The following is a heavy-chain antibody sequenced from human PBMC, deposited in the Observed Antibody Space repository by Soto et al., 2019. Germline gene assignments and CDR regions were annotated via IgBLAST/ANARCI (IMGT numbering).Heavy chain of an antibody. CDR1: GFTFSSYA. D-gene: IGHD3-3*01. V-gene: IGHV3-23*01. CDR3: ASLRFFPGAHHY. Sequence: EVQLLESGGDLVQPGGSLRLSCTASGFTFSSYAMSWVRQAPGKGLEWVSGMSGTGGTTYYADSVRGRFTISRDNSKDTLYLQMNSLRAEDTAVYYCASLRFFPGAHHYWGQGTLVTVSS. CDR2: MSGTGGTT. J-gene: IGHJ4*02.